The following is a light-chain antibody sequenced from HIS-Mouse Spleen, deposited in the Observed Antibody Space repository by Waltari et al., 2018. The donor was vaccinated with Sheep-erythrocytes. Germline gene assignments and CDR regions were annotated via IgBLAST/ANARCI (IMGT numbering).Light chain of an antibody. J-gene: IGLJ2*01. CDR1: SGINVGTYR. CDR2: YKSDSDK. Sequence: QAVLTQPSSLSASPGASASLTCTLRSGINVGTYRIYWYQQKPGSPPQYLLRYKSDSDKQQGSGVPSRFSGSKDASANAGILLISGLQSEDEADYYCCSYAGSYTLVFGGGTKLTVL. CDR3: CSYAGSYTLV. V-gene: IGLV5-45*03.